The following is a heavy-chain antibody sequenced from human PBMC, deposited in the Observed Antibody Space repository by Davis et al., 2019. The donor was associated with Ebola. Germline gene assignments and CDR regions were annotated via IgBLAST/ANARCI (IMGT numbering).Heavy chain of an antibody. Sequence: GGSLRLSCEVSGFTFNAYGIHWVRQAPGKGLEWVAVISYDGSFKSYGESVKGRFTISRDNSKNTLYLQMNSRRAEDTAVYYCARDNGSSWYVGGFDYWGQGTLVTVSS. V-gene: IGHV3-30*03. CDR3: ARDNGSSWYVGGFDY. CDR2: ISYDGSFK. CDR1: GFTFNAYG. D-gene: IGHD6-13*01. J-gene: IGHJ4*02.